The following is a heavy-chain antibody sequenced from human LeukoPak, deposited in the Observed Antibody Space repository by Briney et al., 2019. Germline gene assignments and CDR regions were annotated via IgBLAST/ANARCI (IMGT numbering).Heavy chain of an antibody. Sequence: PSETLSLTCTVSGGSISSSSYYWGWIRQPPGKGLEWIGSIYYSGSTNYNPSLKSRVTISVDTSKNQFSLKLSSVTAADTAVYYCAKYYCSSTSCYAGRDAFDIWGQGTMVTVSS. D-gene: IGHD2-2*01. CDR1: GGSISSSSYY. V-gene: IGHV4-39*07. CDR3: AKYYCSSTSCYAGRDAFDI. J-gene: IGHJ3*02. CDR2: IYYSGST.